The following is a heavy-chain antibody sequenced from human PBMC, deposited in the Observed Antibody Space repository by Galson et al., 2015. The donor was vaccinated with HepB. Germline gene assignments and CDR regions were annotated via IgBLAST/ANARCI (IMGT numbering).Heavy chain of an antibody. J-gene: IGHJ5*02. CDR3: ARDPSGSYWGRWFDL. Sequence: CAISGDSVSGNSAAWNWIRQSPSRGLEWLGRTCYRSKWYNDYAESVKSRMTIKPDTSKNEFSLQLNSVTPEDTAVYYCARDPSGSYWGRWFDLWGQGIPVTVSS. V-gene: IGHV6-1*01. CDR1: GDSVSGNSAA. D-gene: IGHD1-26*01. CDR2: TCYRSKWYN.